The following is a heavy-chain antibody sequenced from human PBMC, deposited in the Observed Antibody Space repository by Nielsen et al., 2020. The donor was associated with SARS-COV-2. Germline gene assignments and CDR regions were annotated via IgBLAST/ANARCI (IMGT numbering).Heavy chain of an antibody. J-gene: IGHJ6*02. D-gene: IGHD3-16*01. V-gene: IGHV5-51*01. CDR1: GSSCRNYW. CDR3: AKMGDLGPFYGMGV. CDR2: IYPGDSDT. Sequence: KVSCKGFGSSCRNYWIGWVRQTPGKGLEWMGLIYPGDSDTRYSPSFQGQVTITADKSLRAAYLQWSSLKAPDTAMYYCAKMGDLGPFYGMGVWGQGATDTVSS.